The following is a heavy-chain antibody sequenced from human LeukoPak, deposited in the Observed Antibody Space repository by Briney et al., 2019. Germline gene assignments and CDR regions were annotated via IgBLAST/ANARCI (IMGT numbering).Heavy chain of an antibody. J-gene: IGHJ4*02. CDR1: GFTFSSYE. CDR2: ISSSGSTI. Sequence: GGSLRLSCAASGFTFSSYEMNWVRQAPGKGLEWVSYISSSGSTIYYADSVKGRFTISRDNAKNSLYLQMNSLRAEDTAVYYCARESAAYCTNGVCYTLDYWGQGTLVTVSS. V-gene: IGHV3-48*03. D-gene: IGHD2-8*01. CDR3: ARESAAYCTNGVCYTLDY.